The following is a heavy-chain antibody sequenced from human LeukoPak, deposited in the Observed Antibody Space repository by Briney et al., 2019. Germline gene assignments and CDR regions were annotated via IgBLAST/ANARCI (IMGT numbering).Heavy chain of an antibody. V-gene: IGHV3-21*01. CDR2: ISSSSSYI. D-gene: IGHD7-27*01. CDR1: GLTFSSYS. CDR3: VKDWGNWGYGYYFDH. Sequence: GGSLRLSCAASGLTFSSYSMNWVRQAPGKGLEWVSSISSSSSYIYYADSVKGRFTISRDNAKNSLYLQMNSLRAEDTAVYYCVKDWGNWGYGYYFDHWGQGTLVTVSS. J-gene: IGHJ4*02.